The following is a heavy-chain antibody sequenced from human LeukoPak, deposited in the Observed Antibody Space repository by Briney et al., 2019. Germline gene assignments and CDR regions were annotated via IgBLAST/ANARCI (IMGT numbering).Heavy chain of an antibody. V-gene: IGHV3-30*04. Sequence: GGSLRLSCAASGFTFSSYAMHWVRQAPGKGLKWVAVISYDGSNKYYADSVKGRFTISRDNSKNTLYLQMNSLRAEDTAVYYCAHIVATASQDYWGQGTLVTVSS. J-gene: IGHJ4*02. CDR2: ISYDGSNK. D-gene: IGHD5-12*01. CDR1: GFTFSSYA. CDR3: AHIVATASQDY.